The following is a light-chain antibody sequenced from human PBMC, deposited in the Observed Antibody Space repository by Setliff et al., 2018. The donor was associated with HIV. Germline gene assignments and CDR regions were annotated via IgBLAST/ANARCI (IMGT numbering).Light chain of an antibody. CDR1: SRNVGSYNL. V-gene: IGLV2-23*02. Sequence: QSVLTQPASVSGSPGQSITISCTGNSRNVGSYNLVSWYQQHSGKAPKLMIYEVSKRPSGVSNRFSGSKSGNTASLTISGLQAEDEADYYCCSYAGSSTFVFGIGTKVTVL. J-gene: IGLJ1*01. CDR2: EVS. CDR3: CSYAGSSTFV.